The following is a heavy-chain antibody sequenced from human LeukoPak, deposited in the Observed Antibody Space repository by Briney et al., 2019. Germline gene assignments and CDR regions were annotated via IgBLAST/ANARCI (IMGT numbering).Heavy chain of an antibody. CDR2: ISGSGDNT. Sequence: GGSLRLSCAASGFTFSSYAMSWVRQAPGKGLEWVSGISGSGDNTYYADYVKGRFTISRDNSKNTLYLQMNSLRAEDTAVYYCAKTTWDAFDIWGQGTMVTVSS. CDR3: AKTTWDAFDI. V-gene: IGHV3-23*01. CDR1: GFTFSSYA. J-gene: IGHJ3*02. D-gene: IGHD1-1*01.